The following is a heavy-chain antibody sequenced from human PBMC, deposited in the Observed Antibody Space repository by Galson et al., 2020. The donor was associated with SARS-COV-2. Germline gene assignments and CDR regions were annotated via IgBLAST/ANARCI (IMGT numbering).Heavy chain of an antibody. CDR3: AKIVGATTFHWYFDL. J-gene: IGHJ2*01. V-gene: IGHV3-23*01. CDR1: GFTFSSYA. CDR2: ISGSGGST. Sequence: GGSLRLSCAASGFTFSSYAMSWVRQAPGKGLEWVSDISGSGGSTYYADSVKGRFTISRDNSKNTLYLQMNSLRAEDTAVYYCAKIVGATTFHWYFDLWGRGTLVTVSS. D-gene: IGHD1-26*01.